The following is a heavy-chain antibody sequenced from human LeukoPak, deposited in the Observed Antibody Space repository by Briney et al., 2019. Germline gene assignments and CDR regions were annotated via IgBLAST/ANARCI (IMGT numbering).Heavy chain of an antibody. CDR1: GFTFSSYS. CDR3: ARDITVAGIADWFDP. D-gene: IGHD6-19*01. CDR2: ISSSSSYI. J-gene: IGHJ5*02. Sequence: GGSLRLSCAASGFTFSSYSMNWVRQAPGKGLEWVSSISSSSSYIYYADSAKGRFTFSRDNAKNSLYLQMNSLRAEDTAVYYCARDITVAGIADWFDPWGQGTLVTVSS. V-gene: IGHV3-21*01.